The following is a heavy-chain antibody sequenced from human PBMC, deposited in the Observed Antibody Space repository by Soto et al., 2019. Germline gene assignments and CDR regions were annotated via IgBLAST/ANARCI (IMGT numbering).Heavy chain of an antibody. Sequence: QVQLVESGGGVVQPGRSLRLSCAASGFTFSSYGMHWVRQAPGKGLEWVAVISYDGSNKYYADSVKGRFTISRDNSKNTLYLQRNSLRAEDTAVYYCAKDQAALFPVYGRDVWGQGTTVTVSS. J-gene: IGHJ6*02. CDR2: ISYDGSNK. CDR3: AKDQAALFPVYGRDV. V-gene: IGHV3-30*18. D-gene: IGHD2-21*01. CDR1: GFTFSSYG.